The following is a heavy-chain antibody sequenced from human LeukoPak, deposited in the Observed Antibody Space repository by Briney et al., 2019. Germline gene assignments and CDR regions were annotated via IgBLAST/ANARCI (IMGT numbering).Heavy chain of an antibody. D-gene: IGHD3-10*01. J-gene: IGHJ3*02. V-gene: IGHV1-2*02. Sequence: GASVKVSCKASGYTFTGYYMHWVRQAPGQGLEWMGWINPNSGGTNYAQKFQGRVTMTRDTSISTAYMELSRLRSDDTAVYYCARVTNYYGSGSPKLNDAFGIWGQGTMVTVSS. CDR1: GYTFTGYY. CDR3: ARVTNYYGSGSPKLNDAFGI. CDR2: INPNSGGT.